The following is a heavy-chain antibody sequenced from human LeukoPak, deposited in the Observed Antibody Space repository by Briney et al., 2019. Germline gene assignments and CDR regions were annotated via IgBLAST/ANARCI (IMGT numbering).Heavy chain of an antibody. J-gene: IGHJ6*02. CDR3: ARDGAYYYYGTDV. CDR1: GGSISSYY. D-gene: IGHD3-10*01. V-gene: IGHV4-59*01. Sequence: PSETLSLTCTVSGGSISSYYWSWIRQPPGKGLEWIGYIYYSGSTNYNPSLKSRVTISVDTSKNQFSLKLSSVTAADTAVYYCARDGAYYYYGTDVWGQGTTVTVSS. CDR2: IYYSGST.